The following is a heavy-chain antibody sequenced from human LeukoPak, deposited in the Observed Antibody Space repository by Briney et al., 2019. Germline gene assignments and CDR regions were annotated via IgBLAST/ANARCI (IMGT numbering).Heavy chain of an antibody. D-gene: IGHD5-18*01. CDR3: VLSDTAMVGNDY. Sequence: PGGSLRLSYAASGFSFSSYAMHWVRQAPGKGLEYVSAISSNGGSTYYANSVKGRFTISRDNSKNTLYLQMGSLRAEDMAVYYCVLSDTAMVGNDYWGQGTLVTVSS. CDR1: GFSFSSYA. V-gene: IGHV3-64*01. J-gene: IGHJ4*02. CDR2: ISSNGGST.